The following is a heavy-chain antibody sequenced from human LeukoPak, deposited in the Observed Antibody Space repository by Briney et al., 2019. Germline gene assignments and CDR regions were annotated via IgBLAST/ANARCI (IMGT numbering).Heavy chain of an antibody. D-gene: IGHD1-26*01. CDR1: GFIFTNYW. CDR3: ARGGYSGSYYRFD. Sequence: PGGSLRLSCVSSGFIFTNYWMHWVRQVPGKGPVWVGRIDKEGSATFYAESVKGGFTISRDNVKSTVYLQMNSLTAEDTAVYHCARGGYSGSYYRFDWGQGTLVSVSS. CDR2: IDKEGSAT. V-gene: IGHV3-74*01. J-gene: IGHJ4*02.